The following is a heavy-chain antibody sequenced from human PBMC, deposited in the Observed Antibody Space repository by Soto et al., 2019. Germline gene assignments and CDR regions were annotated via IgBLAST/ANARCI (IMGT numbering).Heavy chain of an antibody. CDR2: ISSSSSYI. V-gene: IGHV3-21*01. J-gene: IGHJ4*02. CDR1: GFIFSDFI. D-gene: IGHD3-22*01. CDR3: TRASPRSPRGYDY. Sequence: PGGSLRLSCAASGFIFSDFIMNWVRQAPGKGLEWVSSISSSSSYIYYADSVKGRFTISRDNAKNSLYLQMNSLRAEDTAVYHCTRASPRSPRGYDYRGPGTLVTVSS.